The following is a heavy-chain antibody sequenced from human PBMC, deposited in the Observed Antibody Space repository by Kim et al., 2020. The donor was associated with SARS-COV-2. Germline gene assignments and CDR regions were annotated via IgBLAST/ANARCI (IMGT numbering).Heavy chain of an antibody. J-gene: IGHJ3*02. V-gene: IGHV3-7*05. Sequence: GGSLRLSCAASGFTFSMHGMSWVRQAPGKGLEWVAKIKEDGSEKYHLYPVKGRFTISRYNAKRSLLLQLNSLRADDTAVYDCVRDSGYCRSRNCKGDAYDIWGQGTMVTVSS. CDR1: GFTFSMHG. D-gene: IGHD2-2*01. CDR3: VRDSGYCRSRNCKGDAYDI. CDR2: IKEDGSEK.